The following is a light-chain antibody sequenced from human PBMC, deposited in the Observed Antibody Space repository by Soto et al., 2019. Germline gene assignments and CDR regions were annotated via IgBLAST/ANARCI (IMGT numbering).Light chain of an antibody. V-gene: IGKV1-27*01. J-gene: IGKJ1*01. Sequence: DIQMTQSPSSLSASVGDRVTITCRASQGISNYLAWYQQKPGKVPKLLIYAASTLQSGVPSRFSGSGSGTDFTLNISNLQPEDFSNYYWQKDNSAPWNVGPGNKVEIK. CDR2: AAS. CDR1: QGISNY. CDR3: QKDNSAPWN.